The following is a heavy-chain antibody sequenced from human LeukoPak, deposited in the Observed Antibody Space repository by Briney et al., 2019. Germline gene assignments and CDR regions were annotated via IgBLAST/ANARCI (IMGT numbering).Heavy chain of an antibody. Sequence: GSLRLSYAASGFTFSSYSMNWVRQAPGKGLEWVSSISSSSSYIYYADSVKGRFTISRDNAKNSLYLQMNSLRAEDTAVYYCARLDGVVGAKGYWGQGTLVTVSS. D-gene: IGHD1-26*01. CDR2: ISSSSSYI. CDR3: ARLDGVVGAKGY. V-gene: IGHV3-21*01. J-gene: IGHJ4*02. CDR1: GFTFSSYS.